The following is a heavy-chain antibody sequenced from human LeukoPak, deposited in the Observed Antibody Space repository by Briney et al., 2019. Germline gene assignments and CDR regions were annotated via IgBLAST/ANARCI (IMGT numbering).Heavy chain of an antibody. Sequence: ASVKVSCKASGYTFTSYGISWVRQAPGQGVEWMGWISAYNGDTNYAQKLQGRVTMTTDTSTSTAYMALRSLRSDDTAVYYCARVQTTRFGEVLVIVPNWFDPWGQGTLVTVSS. D-gene: IGHD3-10*01. CDR1: GYTFTSYG. V-gene: IGHV1-18*01. J-gene: IGHJ5*02. CDR2: ISAYNGDT. CDR3: ARVQTTRFGEVLVIVPNWFDP.